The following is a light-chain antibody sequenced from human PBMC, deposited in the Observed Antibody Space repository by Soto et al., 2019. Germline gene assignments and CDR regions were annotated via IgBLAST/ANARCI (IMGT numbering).Light chain of an antibody. V-gene: IGKV1-5*01. J-gene: IGKJ1*01. CDR1: QSISIW. CDR2: DGF. Sequence: DIQMTQSPSTLSASVGDRVTITCRASQSISIWLAWYQQKPGKAPKFLIYDGFSLESGVPSRFSGSGSGTEFTLTISSLQPDDFATYYCQPYNNYPTWTFGQGTKVDIK. CDR3: QPYNNYPTWT.